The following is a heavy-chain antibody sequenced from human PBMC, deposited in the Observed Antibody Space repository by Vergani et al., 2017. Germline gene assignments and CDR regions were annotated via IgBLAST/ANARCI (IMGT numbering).Heavy chain of an antibody. CDR2: MNPNSGNT. Sequence: QVQLVQSGAEVKKPGSSVKVSCKASGGTFSSYTINWVRQATGQGLEWMGWMNPNSGNTGYAQKFQGRVTMTRNTSISTAYMELSSLRSEDTAVYYCARRGTGYYYYYYYMDVWGKGTTVTVSS. J-gene: IGHJ6*03. CDR1: GGTFSSYT. D-gene: IGHD3/OR15-3a*01. V-gene: IGHV1-8*02. CDR3: ARRGTGYYYYYYYMDV.